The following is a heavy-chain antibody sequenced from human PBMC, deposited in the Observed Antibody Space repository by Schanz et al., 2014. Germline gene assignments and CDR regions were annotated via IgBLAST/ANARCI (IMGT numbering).Heavy chain of an antibody. J-gene: IGHJ6*02. CDR3: AKGMGYCSGGTCCDYYYDGLDV. CDR2: ISHSGGSK. CDR1: GFTFNSYA. V-gene: IGHV3-23*01. Sequence: DVQLLESGGGLVQPGGSLRLSCAASGFTFNSYAMTWVRQAPGKGLEWVSSISHSGGSKYYADSVKGRFTISRDNSENPLYLQMNSLSADDTAVFYCAKGMGYCSGGTCCDYYYDGLDVWGQGTTVTVSS. D-gene: IGHD2-15*01.